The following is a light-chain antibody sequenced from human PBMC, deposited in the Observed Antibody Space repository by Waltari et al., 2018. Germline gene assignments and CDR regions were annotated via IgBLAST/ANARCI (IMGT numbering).Light chain of an antibody. CDR1: ERVSRA. CDR2: VAS. J-gene: IGKJ1*01. Sequence: EIVLTQSPGTLSLSVGERATVSCRASERVSRALAWYQQKPGQAPRLLIYVASTRATGIPDRFSGSGSGTDFSLTISRLEPDDFAVYYCQHYLRLPVTFGQGTTVEI. V-gene: IGKV3-20*01. CDR3: QHYLRLPVT.